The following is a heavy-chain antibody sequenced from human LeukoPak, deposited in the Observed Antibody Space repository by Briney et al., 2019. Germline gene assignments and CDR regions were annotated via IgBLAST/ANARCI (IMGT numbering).Heavy chain of an antibody. J-gene: IGHJ3*01. CDR1: GFTFRSYA. V-gene: IGHV3-23*01. Sequence: GSPRLSCEASGFTFRSYAMTWVRQAPGKGLEWVSAISGSGAKTYYADSVKGRFTISRDNSRNTLYLQMNSLRVEDTAVYYCAQGDSYYDFLLSVWGQGTMVTVSS. CDR2: ISGSGAKT. D-gene: IGHD3-3*01. CDR3: AQGDSYYDFLLSV.